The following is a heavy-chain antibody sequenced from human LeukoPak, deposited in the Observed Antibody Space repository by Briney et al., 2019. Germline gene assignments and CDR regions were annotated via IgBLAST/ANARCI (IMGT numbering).Heavy chain of an antibody. D-gene: IGHD1-26*01. V-gene: IGHV3-7*03. CDR3: VKDIFRGTYSGFDY. CDR2: IKQDGSEK. J-gene: IGHJ4*02. Sequence: GGSLRLSCAASGFTFSTYWMSWVRQAPGKGLEWVANIKQDGSEKHYVDSVKGRFTISRDNTNNSLFLQMNSLRPEDTAFYYCVKDIFRGTYSGFDYWGQGTLVTVSS. CDR1: GFTFSTYW.